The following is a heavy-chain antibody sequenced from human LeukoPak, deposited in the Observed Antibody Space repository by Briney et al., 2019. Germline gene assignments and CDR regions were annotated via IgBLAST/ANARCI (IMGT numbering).Heavy chain of an antibody. CDR2: IIPIFGTA. J-gene: IGHJ6*02. D-gene: IGHD6-13*01. CDR3: ATVQQLAAYYGMDV. CDR1: GGTFSSYA. Sequence: SVKVSCKASGGTFSSYAISWVRQAPGQGLEWMGGIIPIFGTANYAQKFQGRVTMTEDTSTDTAYMELSSLRSEDTAVYYCATVQQLAAYYGMDVWGQGTTVTVSS. V-gene: IGHV1-69*06.